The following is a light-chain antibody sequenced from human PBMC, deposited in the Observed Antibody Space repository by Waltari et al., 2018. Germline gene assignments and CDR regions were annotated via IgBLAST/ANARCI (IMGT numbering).Light chain of an antibody. CDR2: DVS. CDR1: KSDVGFYNY. CDR3: KSYTGTGSWV. J-gene: IGLJ3*02. Sequence: QSALTQPASVSGSPGQSITISCTGTKSDVGFYNYVSWYQQHPGKAPKVITYDVSQRPSGISNLFSGYKSGNTASLIISGLQADDEADYYCKSYTGTGSWVFGGGTKLTVL. V-gene: IGLV2-14*03.